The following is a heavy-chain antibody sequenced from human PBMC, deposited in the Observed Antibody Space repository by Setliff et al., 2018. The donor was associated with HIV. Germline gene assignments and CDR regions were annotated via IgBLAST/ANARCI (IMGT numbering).Heavy chain of an antibody. CDR1: DSGTYY. Sequence: SETLSLTCSVSDSGTYYWSWIRQPAGKGLEWIGRVSSRGDTNYNPSLNSRVTMSVDKSRNQFSLKLTSVTASDTAVYYCARAAAGNTGPFDLWGQGSPVTVSS. CDR3: ARAAAGNTGPFDL. D-gene: IGHD4-17*01. V-gene: IGHV4-4*07. J-gene: IGHJ4*02. CDR2: VSSRGDT.